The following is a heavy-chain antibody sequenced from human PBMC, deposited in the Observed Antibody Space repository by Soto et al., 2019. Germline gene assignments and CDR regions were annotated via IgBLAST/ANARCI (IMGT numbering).Heavy chain of an antibody. CDR3: ARHVSVPYRHNGMGH. CDR1: GGSITGYF. CDR2: IYYAGNT. V-gene: IGHV4-59*01. J-gene: IGHJ6*02. Sequence: SETLSLTCTVSGGSITGYFWSSIRQPPGRGLEWIGYIYYAGNTLYTPSLNNRVTISVDTSKNQFSLELSSVTAADTAVYYCARHVSVPYRHNGMGHSGHGPPSTDSS.